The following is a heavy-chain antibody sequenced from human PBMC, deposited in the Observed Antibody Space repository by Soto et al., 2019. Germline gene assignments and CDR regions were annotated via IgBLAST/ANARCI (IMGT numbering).Heavy chain of an antibody. V-gene: IGHV1-69*06. CDR1: GGTFSSYA. CDR3: ARKGSAIYYDSSGYHTYYYYGMDV. D-gene: IGHD3-22*01. J-gene: IGHJ6*02. CDR2: IIPIFGTA. Sequence: SVKVSCKASGGTFSSYAISWVRQAPGQGLEWMGGIIPIFGTANYAQKFQGRVTITADKSTSTAYMELSSLRSEDTAVYYCARKGSAIYYDSSGYHTYYYYGMDVWGQGTTVTVSS.